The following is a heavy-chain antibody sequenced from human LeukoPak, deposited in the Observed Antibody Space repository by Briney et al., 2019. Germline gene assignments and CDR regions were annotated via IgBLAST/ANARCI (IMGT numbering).Heavy chain of an antibody. Sequence: ASVKVSCKASRGTFTSYAISWVRQAPGQGLEWMGGIIPIFGTANYAQKFQGRVTITADESTSTAYMELSSLRSEDTAGYYCARLIPAGYCSGGSCPEPYFDYWGQGTLVTVSS. CDR2: IIPIFGTA. V-gene: IGHV1-69*13. CDR1: RGTFTSYA. D-gene: IGHD2-15*01. J-gene: IGHJ4*02. CDR3: ARLIPAGYCSGGSCPEPYFDY.